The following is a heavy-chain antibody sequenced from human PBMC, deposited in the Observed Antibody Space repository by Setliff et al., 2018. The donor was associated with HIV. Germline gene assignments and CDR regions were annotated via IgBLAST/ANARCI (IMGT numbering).Heavy chain of an antibody. J-gene: IGHJ4*01. V-gene: IGHV4-38-2*02. CDR2: ISHSGST. CDR3: ARDQWDYNVLTGFGDFDY. CDR1: GIPIDRVYS. D-gene: IGHD3-9*01. Sequence: SETLSLTCGVSGIPIDRVYSWAWIRQPPGKGLEWIGTISHSGSTHYNSPLQGRISISIDTSKNQFSLTLTSVTAADTAMYYCARDQWDYNVLTGFGDFDYWGHGTLVTVPS.